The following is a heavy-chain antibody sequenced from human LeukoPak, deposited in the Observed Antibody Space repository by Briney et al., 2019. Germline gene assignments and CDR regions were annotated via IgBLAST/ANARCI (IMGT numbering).Heavy chain of an antibody. CDR2: IRYDGSNK. Sequence: GGSLRLSCAASGFTFSNYWMSWVRQAPGKGLEWVAFIRYDGSNKYYADSVKGRFTISRDNSKNTLYLQMNSLRAEDTAVYYCAKGLSAIVLMVYARSPPYYMDVWGKGTTVTVSS. V-gene: IGHV3-30*02. D-gene: IGHD2-8*01. J-gene: IGHJ6*03. CDR1: GFTFSNYW. CDR3: AKGLSAIVLMVYARSPPYYMDV.